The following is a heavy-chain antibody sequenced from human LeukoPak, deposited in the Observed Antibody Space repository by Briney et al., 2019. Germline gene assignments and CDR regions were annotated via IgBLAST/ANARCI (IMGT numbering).Heavy chain of an antibody. CDR1: GGSISSSSYY. CDR2: IYDRGTT. Sequence: PSETLSLTCTVSGGSISSSSYYWGWIRQPPGKGLEGIGSIYDRGTTYYNPSLESRVTISVDTSKNQFSLKLTSVPAADTAVYYCASGSDKYYDSSGYYYSVYWGQGTLVTVSS. D-gene: IGHD3-22*01. CDR3: ASGSDKYYDSSGYYYSVY. J-gene: IGHJ4*02. V-gene: IGHV4-39*01.